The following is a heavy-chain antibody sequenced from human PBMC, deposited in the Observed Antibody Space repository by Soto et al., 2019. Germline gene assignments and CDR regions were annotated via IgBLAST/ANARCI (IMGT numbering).Heavy chain of an antibody. CDR3: ARDLTTIFGVVIIPDDS. CDR2: ISAYNGNT. V-gene: IGHV1-18*01. CDR1: GYTFTSYG. Sequence: ASVKVSCKASGYTFTSYGISWVRQAPGRGLEWMGWISAYNGNTNYAQKLQGRVTMTTDTSTSTAYMELRSLRSDDTAVYYCARDLTTIFGVVIIPDDSWGQGTLVTVSS. D-gene: IGHD3-3*01. J-gene: IGHJ4*02.